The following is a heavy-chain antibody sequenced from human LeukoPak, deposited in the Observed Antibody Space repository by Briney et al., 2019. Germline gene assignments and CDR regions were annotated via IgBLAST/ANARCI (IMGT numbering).Heavy chain of an antibody. CDR1: GGSISSSSYY. D-gene: IGHD6-13*01. CDR2: IYYSGST. V-gene: IGHV4-39*07. J-gene: IGHJ4*02. Sequence: SETLSLTCTVSGGSISSSSYYWGWLRQPPGKGLEWIGSIYYSGSTYYNPSLKSRVTISVDTSKNQFSLKLSSVTAADTAVYYCARSWTFDYWGQGTLVTVSS. CDR3: ARSWTFDY.